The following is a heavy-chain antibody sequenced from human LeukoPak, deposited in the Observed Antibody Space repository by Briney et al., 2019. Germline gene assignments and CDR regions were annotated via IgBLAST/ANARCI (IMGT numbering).Heavy chain of an antibody. CDR2: ISSNGGST. V-gene: IGHV3-64*04. D-gene: IGHD1-26*01. J-gene: IGHJ4*02. CDR1: GFTFSSYA. CDR3: ARGSRVGTTTLFPFEY. Sequence: PGGSLRLSCSASGFTFSSYAMHWVRQAPGKGLEYVSAISSNGGSTYYADSVKGRFTISRDNSKNTLYLQMNSLRAEDTAVYYCARGSRVGTTTLFPFEYWGQGTLVTVSS.